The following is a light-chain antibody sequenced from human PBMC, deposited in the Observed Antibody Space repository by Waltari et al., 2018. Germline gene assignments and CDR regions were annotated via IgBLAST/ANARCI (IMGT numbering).Light chain of an antibody. CDR3: QQYDNWPPT. V-gene: IGKV3-15*01. CDR2: GAS. CDR1: QSLHSN. J-gene: IGKJ5*01. Sequence: EIVMTQSLVTLSVSPGERATLSCRASQSLHSNLAWYQQKPGQAPRLLIDGASTRATGIPARFSGSGSGTEFTLTISSLQSEDFAVYYCQQYDNWPPTFGQGTRLDIK.